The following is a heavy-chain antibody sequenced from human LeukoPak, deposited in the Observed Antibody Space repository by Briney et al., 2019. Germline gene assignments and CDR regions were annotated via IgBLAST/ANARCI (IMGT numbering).Heavy chain of an antibody. Sequence: PSETLSLTCTVSGGSISSYYWSWIRQPPGKGLEWIGYIYYSGSTNYNPSLKSRVTISVDTSKNQFSLKLSSVTAADTAVYYCARSNYDILTGYHYNWFDPWGQGTLVTVSS. CDR3: ARSNYDILTGYHYNWFDP. CDR1: GGSISSYY. CDR2: IYYSGST. D-gene: IGHD3-9*01. V-gene: IGHV4-59*08. J-gene: IGHJ5*02.